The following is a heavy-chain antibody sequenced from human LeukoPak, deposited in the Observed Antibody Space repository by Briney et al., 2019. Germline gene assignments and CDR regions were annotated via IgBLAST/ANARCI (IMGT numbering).Heavy chain of an antibody. D-gene: IGHD6-19*01. Sequence: LQTLSLTCTVSGDSISSGGYSWSWIRQPPGKGLEWIGYIYHSGSTYYNPSLKSRVTISVDTSKNQFSLKLSSVTAADTAVYYCARVGTSGWYRYYAFDIWGQGTMVTVSS. V-gene: IGHV4-30-2*01. CDR3: ARVGTSGWYRYYAFDI. CDR1: GDSISSGGYS. J-gene: IGHJ3*02. CDR2: IYHSGST.